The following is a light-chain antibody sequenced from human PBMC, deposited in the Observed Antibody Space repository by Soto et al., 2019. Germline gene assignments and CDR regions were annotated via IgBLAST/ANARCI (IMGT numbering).Light chain of an antibody. J-gene: IGLJ2*01. Sequence: QSALTQPASVSGSPGQSITISCTGTSSDVGGYNYVSWYQQHPGKAPKLMIYDVSNRPSGVSNRFSGSKSGNTASLTISGLPAEDEADYYCSSYTRSSTLEVFGGGTKLTVL. CDR1: SSDVGGYNY. CDR3: SSYTRSSTLEV. CDR2: DVS. V-gene: IGLV2-14*01.